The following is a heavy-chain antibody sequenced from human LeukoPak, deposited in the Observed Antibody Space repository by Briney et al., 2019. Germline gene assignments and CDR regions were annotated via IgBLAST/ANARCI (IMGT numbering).Heavy chain of an antibody. D-gene: IGHD5-24*01. CDR3: ARDRRVGYNEPDAFDI. CDR2: ISSSSSYI. CDR1: GFTFSSYS. J-gene: IGHJ3*02. Sequence: GGSLRLSCAASGFTFSSYSMNWVRQAPGKGLEWVSSISSSSSYIYYADSVKGRFTISRDNAKNSLYLQMNSLRAEDTAVYYCARDRRVGYNEPDAFDIWGQGTMVTVSS. V-gene: IGHV3-21*04.